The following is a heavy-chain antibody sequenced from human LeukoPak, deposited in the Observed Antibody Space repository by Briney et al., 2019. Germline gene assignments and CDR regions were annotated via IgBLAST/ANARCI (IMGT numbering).Heavy chain of an antibody. V-gene: IGHV1-18*01. J-gene: IGHJ3*02. CDR3: ARDPAYYDSSGYYPTDAFDI. Sequence: ASVKVSCEASGYTFTSYGISWVRQAPGQGLEWMGWISAYNGNTNYAQKLQGRVTMTTDTSTSTAYMELRSLRSDDTAVYYCARDPAYYDSSGYYPTDAFDIWGQGTMVTVSS. CDR1: GYTFTSYG. D-gene: IGHD3-22*01. CDR2: ISAYNGNT.